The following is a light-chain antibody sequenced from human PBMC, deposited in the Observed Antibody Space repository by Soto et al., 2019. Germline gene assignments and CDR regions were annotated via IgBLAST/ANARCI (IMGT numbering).Light chain of an antibody. V-gene: IGKV1-5*01. J-gene: IGKJ1*01. Sequence: DIQMTQSPPTLSASVGDRVTITCRASQSISSWLAWYQQRPGKAPNLLIYDVSSLESGVPSRFSGSGSGTEFTLTISSLQPDDFASYYCRHLPNYPWTFGQGSKV. CDR3: RHLPNYPWT. CDR1: QSISSW. CDR2: DVS.